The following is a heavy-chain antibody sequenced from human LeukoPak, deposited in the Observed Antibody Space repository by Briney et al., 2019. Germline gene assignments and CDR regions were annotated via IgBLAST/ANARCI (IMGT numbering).Heavy chain of an antibody. CDR3: AKSRDSRALFDY. Sequence: GGSLRLPCVASGFTFSGYAMSWVRQSPGKGLEWVSMSVGTDSSYYADSVKGRLTISRDNSKNTLYLEMNSLRAEDTAVYYCAKSRDSRALFDYWGQGTLVTVSS. V-gene: IGHV3-23*01. J-gene: IGHJ4*02. CDR2: SVGTDSS. D-gene: IGHD3-22*01. CDR1: GFTFSGYA.